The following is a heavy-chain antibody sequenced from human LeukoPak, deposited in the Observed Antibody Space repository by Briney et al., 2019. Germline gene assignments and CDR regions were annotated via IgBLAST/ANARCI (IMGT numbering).Heavy chain of an antibody. D-gene: IGHD1-1*01. CDR1: GGSFSKFA. CDR3: APPTFDY. J-gene: IGHJ4*02. V-gene: IGHV1-69*05. Sequence: SVKVSCKASGGSFSKFAISWVRQAPGQGFEWLGGIFGTVTYAPNFQGRVSFTTDESTSTAYMELSGLTSYFVAQLVDAPPTFDYXXXGTLVTVSS. CDR2: IFGTV.